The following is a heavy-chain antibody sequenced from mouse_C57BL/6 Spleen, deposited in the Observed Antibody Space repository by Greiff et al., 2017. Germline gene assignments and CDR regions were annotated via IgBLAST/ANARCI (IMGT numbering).Heavy chain of an antibody. CDR1: GYTFTSYW. V-gene: IGHV1-59*01. D-gene: IGHD1-1*01. CDR3: ARSRTTVVAKAMDY. J-gene: IGHJ4*01. Sequence: QVQLQQPGAELVRPGTSVKLSCKASGYTFTSYWMHWVKQRPGQGLEWIGVIDPSDSYTNYNQKFKGKATLTVDTSSSTAYMQLSSLTSECAAVYYCARSRTTVVAKAMDYWGQGTSVTVSS. CDR2: IDPSDSYT.